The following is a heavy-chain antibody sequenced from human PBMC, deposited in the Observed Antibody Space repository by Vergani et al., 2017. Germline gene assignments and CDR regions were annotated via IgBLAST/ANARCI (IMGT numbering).Heavy chain of an antibody. V-gene: IGHV4-59*01. D-gene: IGHD3-22*01. CDR1: GGSISSYY. CDR2: IYYSGST. CDR3: ARDNPDYYDSSAPNGIDL. J-gene: IGHJ2*01. Sequence: QVQLQESGPGLVKPSETLSLTCTVSGGSISSYYWSWIRQPPGKGLEWIGYIYYSGSTNYNPSLKSRVTISVDTSKNQFSLKLSSVTAADTAVYYCARDNPDYYDSSAPNGIDLWGRGTLVTVSS.